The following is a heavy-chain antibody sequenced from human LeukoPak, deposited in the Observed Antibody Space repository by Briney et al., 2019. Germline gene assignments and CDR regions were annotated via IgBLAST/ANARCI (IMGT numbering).Heavy chain of an antibody. CDR3: AIHYYDSSHPRVNDY. CDR2: ISGSGGST. CDR1: GFTFSSYA. D-gene: IGHD3-22*01. V-gene: IGHV3-23*01. Sequence: GGSLRLSCAASGFTFSSYAMSWVRQAPGKGLEWVSAISGSGGSTYYADSVKGRFTISRDNSKNTLYLQMNSLRAEDTAVYNCAIHYYDSSHPRVNDYWGQGTLVTVSS. J-gene: IGHJ4*02.